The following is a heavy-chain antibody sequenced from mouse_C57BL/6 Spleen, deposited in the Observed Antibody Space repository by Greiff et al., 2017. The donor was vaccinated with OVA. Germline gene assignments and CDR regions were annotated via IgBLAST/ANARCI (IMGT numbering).Heavy chain of an antibody. D-gene: IGHD5-1*01. J-gene: IGHJ4*01. CDR3: ARSIVPYAMDY. Sequence: QVQLQQPGAELVMPGASVKLSCKASGYTFTSYWMHWVKQRPGQGLEWIGEIDPSDSYTNYNQKFKGKSTLTVDKSSSTAYMQLSSLTSEDSAVYYCARSIVPYAMDYWGQGTSVTVSS. V-gene: IGHV1-69*01. CDR1: GYTFTSYW. CDR2: IDPSDSYT.